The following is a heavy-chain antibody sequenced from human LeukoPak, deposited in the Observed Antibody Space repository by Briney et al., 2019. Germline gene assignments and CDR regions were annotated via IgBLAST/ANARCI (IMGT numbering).Heavy chain of an antibody. CDR2: IYYSGST. Sequence: SENLSLTCTGSGGSISSYYWSWIRQPPGKGLEGIGYIYYSGSTNYNPSLKSRVTISVDTSKNQFSLKLSSVTAADTAVYFCARDSHAYFDAFDIWGQGTMVTVSS. CDR3: ARDSHAYFDAFDI. J-gene: IGHJ3*02. CDR1: GGSISSYY. V-gene: IGHV4-59*12. D-gene: IGHD2/OR15-2a*01.